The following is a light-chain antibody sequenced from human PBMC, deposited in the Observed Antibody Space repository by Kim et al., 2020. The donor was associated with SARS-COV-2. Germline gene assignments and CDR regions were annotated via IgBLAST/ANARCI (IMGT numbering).Light chain of an antibody. Sequence: EIVMTQSPATLFVSPGESVTLSCRASQTVRSNLAWYQQKPGQAPRLLIYGASVRATTVPARFTGSGSGTEFTLTFSSLQSEDFAVYYCQQYNDWPYTFGQGTKLEI. CDR2: GAS. J-gene: IGKJ2*01. CDR3: QQYNDWPYT. V-gene: IGKV3-15*01. CDR1: QTVRSN.